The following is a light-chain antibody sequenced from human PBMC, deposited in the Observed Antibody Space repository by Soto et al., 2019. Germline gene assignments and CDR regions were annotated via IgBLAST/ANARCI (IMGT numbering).Light chain of an antibody. CDR3: QTWGTGIHYV. Sequence: QLVLTQSPSASASLGASVKLTCTLSSGHSSHAIAWHQQQPEKGPRYLMKLNSDGSHSQGDGIPDRFSGSSSGAERYLTISSLQSEDEADYYCQTWGTGIHYVFGTGTKVTVL. CDR2: LNSDGSH. J-gene: IGLJ1*01. V-gene: IGLV4-69*01. CDR1: SGHSSHA.